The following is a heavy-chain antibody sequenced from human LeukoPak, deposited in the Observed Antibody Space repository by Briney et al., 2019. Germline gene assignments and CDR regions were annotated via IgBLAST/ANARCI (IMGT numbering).Heavy chain of an antibody. CDR1: GFTFSSYG. D-gene: IGHD3-10*01. CDR3: AKEIDLGPYYYGSGSYLSRTYYYYGMDV. CDR2: ISYDGSNK. Sequence: GGSLRLSCAASGFTFSSYGMHWVRQAPGKGLEWVAVISYDGSNKYYADSVKGRFTISRDNSKNTLYLQMNSLRAEDTAVYYCAKEIDLGPYYYGSGSYLSRTYYYYGMDVWGQGTTVTVSS. J-gene: IGHJ6*02. V-gene: IGHV3-30*18.